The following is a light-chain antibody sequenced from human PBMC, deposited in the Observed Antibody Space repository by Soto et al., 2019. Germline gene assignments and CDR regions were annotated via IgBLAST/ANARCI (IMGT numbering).Light chain of an antibody. CDR3: QQGGNWPLT. J-gene: IGKJ5*01. CDR1: QSVSSH. Sequence: EIVLTQSPATLSLSPGERATVSCRASQSVSSHLAWYQQKRGQAPRLLIYDASSRATGIPARFSGSGSGTVFTLTISSLEPEDFAVYYCQQGGNWPLTFGQGTRLEIK. V-gene: IGKV3-11*01. CDR2: DAS.